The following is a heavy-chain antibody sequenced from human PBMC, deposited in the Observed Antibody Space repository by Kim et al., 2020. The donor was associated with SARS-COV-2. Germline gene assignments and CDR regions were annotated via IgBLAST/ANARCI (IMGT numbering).Heavy chain of an antibody. CDR3: ARERGRGLPYDY. CDR1: GFTFSDYY. V-gene: IGHV3-11*06. D-gene: IGHD3-16*01. CDR2: ISSSSSYT. Sequence: GGSLRLSCAASGFTFSDYYMSWIRQAPGKGLEWVSYISSSSSYTNYADSVKGRFTISRDNAKNSLYLQMNSLRAEDTAVYYCARERGRGLPYDYWGQGTLVTVSS. J-gene: IGHJ4*02.